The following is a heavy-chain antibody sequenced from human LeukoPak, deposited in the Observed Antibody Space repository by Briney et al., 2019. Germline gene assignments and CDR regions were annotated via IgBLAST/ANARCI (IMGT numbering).Heavy chain of an antibody. CDR1: GYRFTSYW. CDR3: ARRYYYDSSGYYYDY. V-gene: IGHV5-51*01. Sequence: PGESLKISCKGSGYRFTSYWIGWVRQMPGKGLEWMWVIYPGDSDTRYRPSFQGQVTISADKSISTAYLQWSSLKASDTAMYYCARRYYYDSSGYYYDYWGQGTLVTVSS. CDR2: IYPGDSDT. D-gene: IGHD3-22*01. J-gene: IGHJ4*02.